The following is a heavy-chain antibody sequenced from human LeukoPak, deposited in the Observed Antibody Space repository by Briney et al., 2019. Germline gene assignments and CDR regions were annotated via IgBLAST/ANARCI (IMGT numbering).Heavy chain of an antibody. CDR2: IIPIFGTA. Sequence: GASVKVSCKASRYTFTNSDITWVRQAPGQGLEWMGGIIPIFGTANYAQKFQGRVTITADESTSTAYMELSSLRSEDTAVYYCAREYGDYRFDYWGQGTLVTVSS. CDR3: AREYGDYRFDY. CDR1: RYTFTNSD. J-gene: IGHJ4*02. V-gene: IGHV1-69*13. D-gene: IGHD4-17*01.